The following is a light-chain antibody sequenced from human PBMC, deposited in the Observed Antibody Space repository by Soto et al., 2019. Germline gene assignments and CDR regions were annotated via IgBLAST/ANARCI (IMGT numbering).Light chain of an antibody. Sequence: DIVMTQSPLSVRVTXGEPASIDCRSGQSLLHIYRDNFLDWYLQKPGXSPKLXXYLGSNRANGAPHRFSGSGSGTAFTRNISRVEAEDVGVYYGMQALQTPPTFGQGTKVDIK. CDR2: LGS. J-gene: IGKJ1*01. CDR1: QSLLHIYRDNF. CDR3: MQALQTPPT. V-gene: IGKV2-28*01.